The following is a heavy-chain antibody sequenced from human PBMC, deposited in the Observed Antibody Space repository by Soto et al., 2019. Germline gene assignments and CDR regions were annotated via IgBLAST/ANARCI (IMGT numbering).Heavy chain of an antibody. Sequence: SETLSLTCTVSGGSISSYYWNWIRQPPGKGLEWIGYIYYSGSTNYNPSLKSRVTISVDTSKNQFSLKLSSVTAADTAVYYCARHSAIDAFDIWGQGTMVTVSS. D-gene: IGHD6-25*01. V-gene: IGHV4-59*01. CDR2: IYYSGST. CDR1: GGSISSYY. J-gene: IGHJ3*02. CDR3: ARHSAIDAFDI.